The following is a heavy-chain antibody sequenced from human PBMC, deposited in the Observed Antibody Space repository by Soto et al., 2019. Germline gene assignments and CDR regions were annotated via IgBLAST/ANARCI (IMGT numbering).Heavy chain of an antibody. J-gene: IGHJ4*02. CDR2: IYYSGST. V-gene: IGHV4-31*03. Sequence: QVQLQESGPGLVKPSQTLSLTCTVSGGSISSGDYFWSWIRQHPGKGLEWIGYIYYSGSTYYNPSLKSRVTMSIDTSKNQFSLKLSSVTAADTAVYYCARWYYDSSGYRYYDYWGQGTLVNVSS. D-gene: IGHD3-22*01. CDR1: GGSISSGDYF. CDR3: ARWYYDSSGYRYYDY.